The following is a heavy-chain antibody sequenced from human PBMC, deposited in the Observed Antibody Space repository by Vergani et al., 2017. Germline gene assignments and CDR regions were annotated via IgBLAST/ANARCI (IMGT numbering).Heavy chain of an antibody. Sequence: QVQLVQSGAEMKKPGASVNVSCKTSGYSFNSYGINWVRQAPGQGLEWLGWISGYDGKTKYVEKLQGRITVTIDTSTNSAYMELRGLRSDDTAVYYCATRVPRYYDSRDWFDPWGQGTLVTVSS. D-gene: IGHD3-22*01. CDR3: ATRVPRYYDSRDWFDP. V-gene: IGHV1-18*01. CDR2: ISGYDGKT. J-gene: IGHJ5*02. CDR1: GYSFNSYG.